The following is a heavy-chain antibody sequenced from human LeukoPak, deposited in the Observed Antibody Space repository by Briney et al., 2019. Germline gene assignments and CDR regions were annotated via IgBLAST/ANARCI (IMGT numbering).Heavy chain of an antibody. V-gene: IGHV3-30*04. CDR2: ISYDGSNK. CDR3: ARDRYSSGCFDY. Sequence: GRSLRLSCAASGFTFSSYAMHWVRQAPGKGLEWVAVISYDGSNKYYADSVKGRFTISRDNSKNTLYLQMNSLRAEDTAVYYCARDRYSSGCFDYWGQGTLVTVSS. J-gene: IGHJ4*02. D-gene: IGHD6-25*01. CDR1: GFTFSSYA.